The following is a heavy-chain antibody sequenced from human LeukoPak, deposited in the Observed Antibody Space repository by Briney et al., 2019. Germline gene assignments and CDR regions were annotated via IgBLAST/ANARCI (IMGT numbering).Heavy chain of an antibody. CDR2: IYTSGST. CDR1: GGSISSYY. V-gene: IGHV4-4*07. Sequence: SETLSLTCTVSGGSISSYYWSWIRQPAGKGLEWIGRIYTSGSTSYNPSLKSRVTMSVDTSKNQFSLKLSSVTAADTAVYYCARGRFFDWLSKYYYYYYMDVWGKGTTVTISS. CDR3: ARGRFFDWLSKYYYYYYMDV. D-gene: IGHD3-9*01. J-gene: IGHJ6*03.